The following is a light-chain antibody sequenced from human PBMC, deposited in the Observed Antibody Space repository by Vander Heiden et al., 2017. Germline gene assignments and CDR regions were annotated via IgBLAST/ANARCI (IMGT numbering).Light chain of an antibody. CDR2: KAS. J-gene: IGKJ4*01. CDR1: QSISSY. V-gene: IGKV1-5*03. CDR3: QQCGAYPLT. Sequence: DIQMTQSPSTLSASIGDSVTITCRSSQSISSYLAWYQQKPGKAPELLIQKASSLQSGVPSRFSGSGSGTEFTLTISSLQPDDFATYYCQQCGAYPLTFGGGTKVEIK.